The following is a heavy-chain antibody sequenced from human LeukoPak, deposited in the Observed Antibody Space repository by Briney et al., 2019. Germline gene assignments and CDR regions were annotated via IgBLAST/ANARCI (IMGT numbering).Heavy chain of an antibody. Sequence: PSETLPLTCTVSGGSISSYYWTWIRQPPGKGLEWIGYIYYSGNTNYNPSLKSRVTMSVDTSKNQFSLKLSSVTAADTAVYYCARESIAARRVNWFDPWGQGTLVTVSS. V-gene: IGHV4-59*12. J-gene: IGHJ5*02. CDR2: IYYSGNT. CDR1: GGSISSYY. D-gene: IGHD6-6*01. CDR3: ARESIAARRVNWFDP.